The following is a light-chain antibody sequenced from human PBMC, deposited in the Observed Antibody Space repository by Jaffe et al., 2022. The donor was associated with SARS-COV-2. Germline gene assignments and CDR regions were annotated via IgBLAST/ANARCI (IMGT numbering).Light chain of an antibody. CDR3: QQYFTTPPT. CDR2: WAS. Sequence: DIVMTQSPDSLAVSLGERATINCKSSQSVLHSSNNKNYLAWYQQKPGQPPNLLIYWASTRKSGVPDRFSGSGSGADFTLTISTLQAEDVAIYHCQQYFTTPPTFGQGTKVEIK. V-gene: IGKV4-1*01. CDR1: QSVLHSSNNKNY. J-gene: IGKJ1*01.